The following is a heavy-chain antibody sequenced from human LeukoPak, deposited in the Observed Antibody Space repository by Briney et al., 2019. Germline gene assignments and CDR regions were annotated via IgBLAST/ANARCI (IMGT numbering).Heavy chain of an antibody. CDR2: IYYSGST. CDR1: GGSISSSSYY. J-gene: IGHJ4*02. D-gene: IGHD1-1*01. V-gene: IGHV4-39*07. Sequence: SETLSLTCTVSGGSISSSSYYWGWIRQPPGKGLEWIGSIYYSGSTYYNPSLKSRVTISVDTSKNQFSLKLSSVTAADTAVYYCASDRPPRKLGYDYWGQGTLVTVSS. CDR3: ASDRPPRKLGYDY.